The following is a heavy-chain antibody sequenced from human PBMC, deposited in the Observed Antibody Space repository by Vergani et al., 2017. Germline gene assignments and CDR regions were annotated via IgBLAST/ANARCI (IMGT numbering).Heavy chain of an antibody. CDR1: GFTFTRSA. J-gene: IGHJ6*03. CDR3: AGGRRIYSNYFYYYYMDV. CDR2: IVVGSGNT. D-gene: IGHD4-11*01. Sequence: QMQLVQSGPEVKKPGTSVKVSCKASGFTFTRSAMQWVRQARGQRLEWIGWIVVGSGNTNYAQKFQERVTITRDMSTSTAYMELSSLRSEDTAVYYCAGGRRIYSNYFYYYYMDVWGKGTTVTVSS. V-gene: IGHV1-58*02.